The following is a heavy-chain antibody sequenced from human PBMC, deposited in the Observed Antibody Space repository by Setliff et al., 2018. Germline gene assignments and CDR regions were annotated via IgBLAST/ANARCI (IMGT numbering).Heavy chain of an antibody. Sequence: GGSLRLSCAASGFTFSNCWVSWVRQAPGKGLEWLASINPDASEKYYVDFVKGRFTISRDNAKNSLSLQMNSLRTEDTAVYYCARDRTPYCHTPNCPEDCDLWGQGTLVTVSS. D-gene: IGHD2-21*01. V-gene: IGHV3-7*01. J-gene: IGHJ5*02. CDR1: GFTFSNCW. CDR2: INPDASEK. CDR3: ARDRTPYCHTPNCPEDCDL.